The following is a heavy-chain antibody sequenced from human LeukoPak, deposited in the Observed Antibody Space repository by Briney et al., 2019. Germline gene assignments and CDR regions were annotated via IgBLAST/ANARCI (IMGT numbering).Heavy chain of an antibody. CDR2: IYYSGST. V-gene: IGHV4-39*07. CDR1: GGSISSSSYY. CDR3: ARSDFWSGYYNY. D-gene: IGHD3-3*01. Sequence: SETLSLTCTVSGGSISSSSYYWGWIRQPPGKGLEWIGSIYYSGSTYYNPSLKSRVTISVDTSKNQFSLNLNSVTAADTAVYYCARSDFWSGYYNYWGQGTLVTVSS. J-gene: IGHJ4*02.